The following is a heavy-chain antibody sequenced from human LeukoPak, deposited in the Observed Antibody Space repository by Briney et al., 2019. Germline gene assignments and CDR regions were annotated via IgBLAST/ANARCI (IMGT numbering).Heavy chain of an antibody. CDR1: GGSISSGDYY. D-gene: IGHD6-19*01. CDR2: IYYSGST. CDR3: ARGGAFIAVAGTPWFDP. V-gene: IGHV4-30-4*01. J-gene: IGHJ5*02. Sequence: SETLSLTCTVSGGSISSGDYYWSWIRQPPGKGLEWIGYIYYSGSTYYNPSLKSRVTMSVDTSKNQFSLKLSSVTAADTAVYYCARGGAFIAVAGTPWFDPWGQGTLVTVSS.